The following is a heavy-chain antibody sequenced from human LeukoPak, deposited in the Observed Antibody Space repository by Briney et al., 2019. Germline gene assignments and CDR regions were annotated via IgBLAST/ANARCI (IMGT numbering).Heavy chain of an antibody. V-gene: IGHV4-31*03. CDR1: GGSISSGGYY. D-gene: IGHD2-21*02. CDR3: AREPRVYCGGDCYFDY. J-gene: IGHJ4*02. CDR2: IYYSGST. Sequence: SETLSLTCTVSGGSISSGGYYWSWIRQHPGKGLEWIGYIYYSGSTYYNPSLKSRVTISVDTSKNQFSLKPSSVTAADTAVYYCAREPRVYCGGDCYFDYWGQGTLVTVSS.